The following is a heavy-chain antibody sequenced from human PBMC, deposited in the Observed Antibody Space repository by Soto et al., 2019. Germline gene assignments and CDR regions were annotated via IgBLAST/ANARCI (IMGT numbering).Heavy chain of an antibody. CDR3: ARGRGTYCGGDCPRGWFDP. CDR2: IYGGGST. D-gene: IGHD2-21*01. J-gene: IGHJ5*02. Sequence: EEQLAESGGALVQPGGSLRLSCAASGFSVSNNYMTWVRQAPGRGLEWVSLIYGGGSTYYADPVKGRFTISRDDSKNTLYLQMNSLRDEDTAVYYCARGRGTYCGGDCPRGWFDPWGQGTLVTVSS. V-gene: IGHV3-66*01. CDR1: GFSVSNNY.